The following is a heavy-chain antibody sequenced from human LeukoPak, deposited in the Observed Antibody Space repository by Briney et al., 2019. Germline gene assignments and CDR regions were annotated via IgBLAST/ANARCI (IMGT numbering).Heavy chain of an antibody. J-gene: IGHJ3*02. D-gene: IGHD3-3*01. V-gene: IGHV3-48*01. Sequence: GSLRLSCAASGFTFTMFSMNWLRQAPGKGLEWIAFIRGRSDTTYYADSVQGRFTISRDNAEDSVYLQMNSLRVEDTAVYYCARTYDFGIGPPGDAFDNWGQGTLVTVFS. CDR1: GFTFTMFS. CDR2: IRGRSDTT. CDR3: ARTYDFGIGPPGDAFDN.